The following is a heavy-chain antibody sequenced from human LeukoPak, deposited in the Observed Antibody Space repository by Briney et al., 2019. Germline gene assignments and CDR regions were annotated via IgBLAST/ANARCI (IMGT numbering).Heavy chain of an antibody. Sequence: SQTLSLTCTVSGGSISSGGYYWSWIRQHPGKGLEWIGSIDYSGSTYYNPSLKSRVTISVDTSKNQFSLKLNSVTAVDTAVYYCTRQAQWLAIDYWGQGTLVTVSS. CDR3: TRQAQWLAIDY. D-gene: IGHD6-19*01. CDR1: GGSISSGGYY. V-gene: IGHV4-30-2*03. CDR2: IDYSGST. J-gene: IGHJ4*02.